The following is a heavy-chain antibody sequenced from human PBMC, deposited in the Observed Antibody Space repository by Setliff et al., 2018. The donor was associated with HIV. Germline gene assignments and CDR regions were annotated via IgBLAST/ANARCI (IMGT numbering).Heavy chain of an antibody. Sequence: SETLSLTCTVSGGSITSGGDSWSWIRQHPGKGLKWIGYISYSGITYYDPSLKSRLTMSVDTSNNQFSLKLSSATAADTAVYYCARLRYGSGIPLDVWGTGISVTVSS. CDR3: ARLRYGSGIPLDV. J-gene: IGHJ6*04. D-gene: IGHD3-10*01. V-gene: IGHV4-31*03. CDR2: ISYSGIT. CDR1: GGSITSGGDS.